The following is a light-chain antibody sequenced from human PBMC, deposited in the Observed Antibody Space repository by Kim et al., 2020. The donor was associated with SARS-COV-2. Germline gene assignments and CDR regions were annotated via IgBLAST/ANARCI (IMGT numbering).Light chain of an antibody. CDR1: QSVRANY. CDR2: GAS. J-gene: IGKJ1*01. CDR3: QQYDILPRT. V-gene: IGKV3-20*01. Sequence: PGASATISCRATQSVRANYLAWYQHKRGQAPRLLIYGASTRATGIPDRFTGSGSGTDFTLTISRLEPEDFAVYYCQQYDILPRTFGQGTKVDIK.